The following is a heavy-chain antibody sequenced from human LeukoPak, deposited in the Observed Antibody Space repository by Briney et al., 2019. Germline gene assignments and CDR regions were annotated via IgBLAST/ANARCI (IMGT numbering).Heavy chain of an antibody. CDR1: GYSFSTYG. V-gene: IGHV1-18*01. CDR2: ISVDNGRT. D-gene: IGHD6-13*01. CDR3: ARCGYSSGWYCGIDD. J-gene: IGHJ4*02. Sequence: ASVKVSCKASGYSFSTYGISWVRQAPGQGLEWMGWISVDNGRTNYAPKVQGRVTMTADTSTSTAYMELRNLRPDDTAVYYCARCGYSSGWYCGIDDWGQRTLVTVS.